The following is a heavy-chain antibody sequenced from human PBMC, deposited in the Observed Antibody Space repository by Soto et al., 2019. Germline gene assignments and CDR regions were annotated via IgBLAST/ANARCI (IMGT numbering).Heavy chain of an antibody. V-gene: IGHV4-34*01. J-gene: IGHJ4*02. CDR1: GGSLSGYY. D-gene: IGHD1-26*01. CDR3: ARGRVGALYYFDY. CDR2: INHSGST. Sequence: SETLSLTCAVYGGSLSGYYWSGIRQPPGKRLEWIGEINHSGSTNYNPSLKSRVTISVDTSKNQFSLKLSSVTAADTAVYYCARGRVGALYYFDYWGQGTLVTVSS.